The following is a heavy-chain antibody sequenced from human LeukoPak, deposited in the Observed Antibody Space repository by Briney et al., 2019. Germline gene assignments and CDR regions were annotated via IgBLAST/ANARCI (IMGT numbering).Heavy chain of an antibody. Sequence: GGSLRLSCAASGFTFSSYVMSWVSQAPGKGLEWVSTFTGSGGSTYYADSVKGRFTISRDNSKNTLYLQMNSLRAEDTAVYYCAKGSRSGGSYYFDYWGQGTLVTVSS. V-gene: IGHV3-23*01. D-gene: IGHD2-15*01. CDR1: GFTFSSYV. J-gene: IGHJ4*02. CDR2: FTGSGGST. CDR3: AKGSRSGGSYYFDY.